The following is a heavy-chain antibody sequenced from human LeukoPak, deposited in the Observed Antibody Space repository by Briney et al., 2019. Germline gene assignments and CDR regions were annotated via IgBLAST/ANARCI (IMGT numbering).Heavy chain of an antibody. V-gene: IGHV4-61*01. J-gene: IGHJ6*02. CDR3: ARGRFLSREDYYYGMDV. CDR2: IYYSGST. D-gene: IGHD3-3*01. CDR1: GGSVSSGSYY. Sequence: PSETLSLTCTGSGGSVSSGSYYWSWIRQPPGKGLEWIGYIYYSGSTNYNPSLKSRVTISVDTSKNQFSLKLSSVTAADTAVYYCARGRFLSREDYYYGMDVWGQGTTVTVFS.